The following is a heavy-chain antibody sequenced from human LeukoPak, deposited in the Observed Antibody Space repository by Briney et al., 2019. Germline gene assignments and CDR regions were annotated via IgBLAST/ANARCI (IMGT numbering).Heavy chain of an antibody. V-gene: IGHV3-21*01. CDR2: ISSSSTYI. J-gene: IGHJ4*02. Sequence: GGSLRLSCAASGFIFSSYSMNWVRQAPGKGLEWVSSISSSSTYIYYADSVKGRFTISRDNAKNSLYLQMNSLRAEDTAVYYCVRARYDSSGYYSIFDYWGQGTLVTVSS. CDR3: VRARYDSSGYYSIFDY. D-gene: IGHD3-22*01. CDR1: GFIFSSYS.